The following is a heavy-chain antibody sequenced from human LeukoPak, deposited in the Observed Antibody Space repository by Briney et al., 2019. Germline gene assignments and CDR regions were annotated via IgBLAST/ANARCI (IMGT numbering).Heavy chain of an antibody. CDR3: ARHRSGGSQDDAFDI. J-gene: IGHJ3*02. CDR2: IKQDGSEK. D-gene: IGHD2-15*01. V-gene: IGHV3-7*01. CDR1: EFTFPMYW. Sequence: GGSLRLSCAASEFTFPMYWMSWVRQAPRKGLEWVADIKQDGSEKYYVDSVKGRFTISRQNAKNSLFLQMNSLRAEDTAVYYCARHRSGGSQDDAFDIWGQGTMVTVSS.